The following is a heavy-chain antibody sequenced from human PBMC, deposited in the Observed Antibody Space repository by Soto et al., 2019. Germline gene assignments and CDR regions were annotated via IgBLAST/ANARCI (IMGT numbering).Heavy chain of an antibody. Sequence: PGGSLRLSCAASGFTFSSYAMSWVRQAPGKGLEWVSAISGSGGSTYYADSVKGRFTISRDNSKNTLYLQMNSLRAEDTAVCYCATYYDFWSGYYPSYYFDYWGQGTLVTVSS. CDR1: GFTFSSYA. J-gene: IGHJ4*02. CDR2: ISGSGGST. CDR3: ATYYDFWSGYYPSYYFDY. D-gene: IGHD3-3*01. V-gene: IGHV3-23*01.